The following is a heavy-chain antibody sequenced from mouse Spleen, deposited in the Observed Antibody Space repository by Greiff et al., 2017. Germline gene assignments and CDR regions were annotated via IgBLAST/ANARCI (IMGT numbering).Heavy chain of an antibody. Sequence: QVQLKQSGPELVKPGASVKISCKASGYTFTNSWMNWVKQRPGKGLEWIGWIYPGDGDTKYNGKFKGKATLTADKSSSTAYMELSSLTSEDSAVYCCARYRYDPYYAMDYWGQRTSGNVSS. CDR2: IYPGDGDT. D-gene: IGHD2-14*01. CDR1: GYTFTNSW. V-gene: IGHV1-82*01. J-gene: IGHJ4*01. CDR3: ARYRYDPYYAMDY.